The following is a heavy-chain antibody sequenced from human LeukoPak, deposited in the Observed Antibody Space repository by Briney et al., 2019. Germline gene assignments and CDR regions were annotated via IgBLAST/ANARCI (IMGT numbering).Heavy chain of an antibody. V-gene: IGHV3-23*01. D-gene: IGHD2-21*01. CDR3: ARGGSGDIFDI. CDR1: GFTFSSYA. Sequence: GGSLRLSCAASGFTFSSYAMSWVRQAPGKGLEWVSAISGSGGSTYYADSVKGRFTSSRDNLKNTLYLQMNSLRAEDTAVYYCARGGSGDIFDIWGQGTMVTVSS. CDR2: ISGSGGST. J-gene: IGHJ3*02.